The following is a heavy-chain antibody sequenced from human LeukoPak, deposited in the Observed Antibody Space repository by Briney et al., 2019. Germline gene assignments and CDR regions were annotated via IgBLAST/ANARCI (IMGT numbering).Heavy chain of an antibody. CDR1: GFTFSSYA. J-gene: IGHJ5*02. V-gene: IGHV3-30-3*01. CDR2: ISYDGSNK. Sequence: GGSLRLSCAGSGFTFSSYAMHWVRQAPGKGLEWVAVISYDGSNKYYADSVKGRFTISRDNSKDTLYLQMNSLRAEDTAVYYCAREEIAVAGIVSSGQGTLVTVSS. D-gene: IGHD6-19*01. CDR3: AREEIAVAGIVS.